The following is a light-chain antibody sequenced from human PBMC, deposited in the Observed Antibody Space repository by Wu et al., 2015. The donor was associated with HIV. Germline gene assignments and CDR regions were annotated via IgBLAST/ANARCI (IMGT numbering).Light chain of an antibody. CDR2: GAS. J-gene: IGKJ2*01. CDR3: QQYATSPHT. V-gene: IGKV3-20*01. Sequence: EMVLTQSPGTLSLSAGERATLSCKVSENIGSSSLAWYRQKPGQAPRLLIYGASSRATGIPDRLSGSGSGADFTLTISRLEPEDSAVYYCQQYATSPHTFGQGTKLEIK. CDR1: ENIGSSS.